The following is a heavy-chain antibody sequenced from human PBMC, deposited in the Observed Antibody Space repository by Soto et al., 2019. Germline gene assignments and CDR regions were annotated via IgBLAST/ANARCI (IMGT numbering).Heavy chain of an antibody. CDR2: IYNSGST. CDR3: ARAPYGSGTKPYYFDY. CDR1: GFTFSSYA. V-gene: IGHV4-59*01. J-gene: IGHJ4*02. D-gene: IGHD3-10*01. Sequence: GSLRLSCAASGFTFSSYAMSWIRQPPGKGLEWIGFIYNSGSTNYNPSLKSRVTISMDTSRNQFSLILSSVTAADTAVYYCARAPYGSGTKPYYFDYWGQGTLVTVSS.